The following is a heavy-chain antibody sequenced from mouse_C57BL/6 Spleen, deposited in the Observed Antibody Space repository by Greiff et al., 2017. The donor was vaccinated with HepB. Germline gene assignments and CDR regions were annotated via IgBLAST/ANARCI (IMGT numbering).Heavy chain of an antibody. J-gene: IGHJ2*01. CDR3: TAAGGNSPFDY. D-gene: IGHD2-1*01. CDR2: IDPENGDT. CDR1: GFNFKDDY. V-gene: IGHV14-4*01. Sequence: VQLQQSGAELVRPGASVKLSCTASGFNFKDDYMHWVKQRPEQGLEWIGWIDPENGDTEYATKFQGKATITADTSSNTAYLQLSSLTSEDTAVDYGTAAGGNSPFDYWGQGTTLTVSS.